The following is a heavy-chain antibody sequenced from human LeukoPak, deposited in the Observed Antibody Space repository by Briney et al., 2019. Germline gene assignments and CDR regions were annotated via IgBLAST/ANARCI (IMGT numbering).Heavy chain of an antibody. J-gene: IGHJ4*02. Sequence: GGSLRLSCAASGFTFSGSAMHWVRQASGRGLEWVDRIRSKTNSYATSYAASVKGRFALSRDDSKNTAYLQMNSLRVEDTAVYYCARGDRSAWFGELSDYWGQGTLVTVSS. CDR2: IRSKTNSYAT. CDR3: ARGDRSAWFGELSDY. CDR1: GFTFSGSA. D-gene: IGHD3-10*01. V-gene: IGHV3-73*01.